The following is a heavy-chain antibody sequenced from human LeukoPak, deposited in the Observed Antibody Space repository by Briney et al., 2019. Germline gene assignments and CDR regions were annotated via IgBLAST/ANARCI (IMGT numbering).Heavy chain of an antibody. CDR3: AKAEDCSSTSCYFYGMDV. J-gene: IGHJ6*02. CDR2: ISDSGGST. V-gene: IGHV3-23*01. Sequence: GGSLRLSCAASGFAFSSYAMSWVRQSPGKGLEWVSAISDSGGSTYYADSVKGRFTISRDNSKNTLYLQMNSLRAEDTAVYYCAKAEDCSSTSCYFYGMDVWGQGTTVTVSS. D-gene: IGHD2-2*01. CDR1: GFAFSSYA.